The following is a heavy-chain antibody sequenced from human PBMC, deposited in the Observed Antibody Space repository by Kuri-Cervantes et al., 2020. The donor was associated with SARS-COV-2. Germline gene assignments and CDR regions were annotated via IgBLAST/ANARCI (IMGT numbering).Heavy chain of an antibody. CDR1: GFTVSSHV. CDR3: ARDPHGMDV. J-gene: IGHJ6*02. Sequence: GGSLRLSCAASGFTVSSHVMHWVRQAPGKGLEWVTVISNDGRTEHYADSVKGRFTISRDKAKNTLYLQMNSLRPEDTAVYCCARDPHGMDVWGQGTMVTVSS. CDR2: ISNDGRTE. V-gene: IGHV3-30*04.